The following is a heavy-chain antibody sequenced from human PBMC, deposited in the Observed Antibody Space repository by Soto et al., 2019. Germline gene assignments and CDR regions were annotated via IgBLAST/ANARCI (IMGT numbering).Heavy chain of an antibody. Sequence: GGSLRLSCAASRFTFSTYAMSWVRQAPGKGLEWVSGISGGGGDTSYADSVRGRFTCSRDNSKNTLYLQMNSLRAEDTALYYCAKSLFGGPDIWGQGTMVTVSS. CDR2: ISGGGGDT. J-gene: IGHJ3*02. CDR3: AKSLFGGPDI. V-gene: IGHV3-23*01. D-gene: IGHD2-15*01. CDR1: RFTFSTYA.